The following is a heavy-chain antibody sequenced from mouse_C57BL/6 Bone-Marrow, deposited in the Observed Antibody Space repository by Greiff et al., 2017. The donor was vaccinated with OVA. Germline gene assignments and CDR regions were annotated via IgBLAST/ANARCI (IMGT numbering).Heavy chain of an antibody. Sequence: EVKLQQSGAELVKPGDSVKLSCTASGFNITDYYMHWVKQRTEQGLEWIGRIDPEDGETKYAPKFKGKATITADTSSNPAYLQLSSLTSEDTAVYYCARKAYYSYYYYYAMDYWGQGTSVTVSS. V-gene: IGHV14-2*01. CDR1: GFNITDYY. CDR2: IDPEDGET. J-gene: IGHJ4*01. CDR3: ARKAYYSYYYYYAMDY. D-gene: IGHD2-12*01.